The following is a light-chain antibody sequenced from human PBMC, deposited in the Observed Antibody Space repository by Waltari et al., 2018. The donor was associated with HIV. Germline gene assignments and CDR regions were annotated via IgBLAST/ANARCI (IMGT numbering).Light chain of an antibody. CDR1: RYNIGRYY. CDR2: RNN. J-gene: IGLJ2*01. Sequence: QSVLTQPPSASWTPGQRVTISCSGSRYNIGRYYVYWYQQLPGTAPKLLIYRNNQRPSGVPDRFSGSKSGTSASLAISGLRSEDEADYYCAAWADSLSAVVFGGGTKLTVL. V-gene: IGLV1-47*01. CDR3: AAWADSLSAVV.